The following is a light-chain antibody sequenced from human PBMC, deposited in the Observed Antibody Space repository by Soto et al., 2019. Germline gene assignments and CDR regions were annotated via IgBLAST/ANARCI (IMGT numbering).Light chain of an antibody. CDR3: QQRHMCPIT. Sequence: EIVLTQSPGTLSLSTGERATLSCRASQSVSSSYLAWYQQKPGQAPRLLIYDAYNRATGIPPRFSGSGSGTDFTLTISSLQPEDSAVYYCQQRHMCPITFGQGTLLDIK. CDR1: QSVSSSY. CDR2: DAY. V-gene: IGKV3-11*01. J-gene: IGKJ5*01.